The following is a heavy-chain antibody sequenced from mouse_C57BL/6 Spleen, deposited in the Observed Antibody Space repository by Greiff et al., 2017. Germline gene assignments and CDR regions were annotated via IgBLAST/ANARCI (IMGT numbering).Heavy chain of an antibody. CDR3: ARRSYYDYDGAMDY. J-gene: IGHJ4*01. Sequence: QVHVKQSGAELVKPGASVKLSCKASGYTFTSYWMQWVKQRPGQGLEWIGEIDPSDSYTNYNQKFKGKATLTVDTSSSTAYMQLSSLTSEDSAVYYCARRSYYDYDGAMDYWGQGTSVTVSS. D-gene: IGHD2-4*01. V-gene: IGHV1-50*01. CDR2: IDPSDSYT. CDR1: GYTFTSYW.